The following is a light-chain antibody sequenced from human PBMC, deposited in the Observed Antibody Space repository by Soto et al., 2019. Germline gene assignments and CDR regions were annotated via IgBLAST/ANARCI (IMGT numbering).Light chain of an antibody. V-gene: IGKV3-20*01. CDR2: GTS. J-gene: IGKJ4*01. CDR3: QQYGSSALT. CDR1: QSVSSSY. Sequence: EIVLTQSPGTLSLSPGERATLSCRASQSVSSSYLVWYQQRPGQPPRLLIYGTSNRAAGIPDRFTGTGSGTDFTLTIYRLEPEDSAVYYCQQYGSSALTFVGGTK.